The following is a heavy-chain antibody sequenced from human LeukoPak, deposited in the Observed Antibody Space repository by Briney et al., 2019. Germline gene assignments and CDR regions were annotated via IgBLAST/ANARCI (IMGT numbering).Heavy chain of an antibody. CDR3: ARKVVVDY. CDR2: IKQDGSEE. J-gene: IGHJ4*02. V-gene: IGHV3-7*05. Sequence: GGSLRLSCEASGFTLSSYWMTWVRQAPGKGLEWVASIKQDGSEEYYVDSVKGRFTISRDNAKNSLFLQMNSLRAEDTALYYCARKVVVDYWGQGTLVIVSS. CDR1: GFTLSSYW. D-gene: IGHD2-15*01.